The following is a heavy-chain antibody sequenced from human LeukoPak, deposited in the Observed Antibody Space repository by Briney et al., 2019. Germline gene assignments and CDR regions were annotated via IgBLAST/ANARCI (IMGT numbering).Heavy chain of an antibody. V-gene: IGHV1-18*01. CDR3: ARDERWIYGRTFDY. Sequence: ASVKVSCKASGYTFTDYYMHWVRQAPGQGLEWMGWISAYNGNTNYAQKLQGRVTMTTDTSTSTAYMELRSLRSDDTAVYYCARDERWIYGRTFDYWGQGTLVTVSS. CDR1: GYTFTDYY. CDR2: ISAYNGNT. J-gene: IGHJ4*02. D-gene: IGHD2/OR15-2a*01.